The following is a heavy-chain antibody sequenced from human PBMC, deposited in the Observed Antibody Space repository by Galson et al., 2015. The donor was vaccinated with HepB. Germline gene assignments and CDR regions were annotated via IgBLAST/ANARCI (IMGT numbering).Heavy chain of an antibody. Sequence: SLRLSCAASGFKFDDYGMSWVRRAPGKGLEWVSSINWNGGTRGYADSVKGRFTISRDNAKNSLYLQVNSLRAEDTALYYCARGNILLWFGEMDVWGQGTTVIVSS. D-gene: IGHD3-10*01. CDR1: GFKFDDYG. CDR3: ARGNILLWFGEMDV. V-gene: IGHV3-20*04. J-gene: IGHJ6*02. CDR2: INWNGGTR.